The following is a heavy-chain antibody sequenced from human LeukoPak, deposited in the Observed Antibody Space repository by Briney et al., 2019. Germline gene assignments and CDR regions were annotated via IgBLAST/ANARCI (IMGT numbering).Heavy chain of an antibody. CDR2: IRYDGSNK. D-gene: IGHD3-9*01. V-gene: IGHV3-30*02. CDR1: GFTFNTYW. CDR3: AREYKYYDILTGEYPPGFDY. J-gene: IGHJ4*02. Sequence: GGSLRLSCGASGFTFNTYWMNWVRQAPGKGLEWVAFIRYDGSNKYYADSVKGRFTISRDNAKNSLYLQMNSLRAEDTAVYYCAREYKYYDILTGEYPPGFDYWGQGTLVTVSS.